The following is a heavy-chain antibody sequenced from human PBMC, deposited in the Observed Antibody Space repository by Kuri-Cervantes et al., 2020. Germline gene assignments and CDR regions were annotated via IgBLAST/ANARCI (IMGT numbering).Heavy chain of an antibody. Sequence: SETLSLTCTVSGGSISSSSYYWGWIRQPPGKGLEWIGSIYYSGSTYYNPSLKSRVTISVDTSKNQFSLKLSSVTAADTAVYYCARAALLRYFDWLNWFDPWGQGTLVTVSS. CDR1: GGSISSSSYY. CDR2: IYYSGST. D-gene: IGHD3-9*01. J-gene: IGHJ5*02. V-gene: IGHV4-39*01. CDR3: ARAALLRYFDWLNWFDP.